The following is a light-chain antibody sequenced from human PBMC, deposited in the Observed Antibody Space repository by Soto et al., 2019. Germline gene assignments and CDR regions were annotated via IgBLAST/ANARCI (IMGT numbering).Light chain of an antibody. V-gene: IGKV3-15*01. Sequence: IVMKQSPATLSVSPGEGATLSCRASQSVSSNLAWYQQKPGQAPRLLIFDASTRAPGIPARFSGSGSETDFTLTISRLEPEDFAVYYCQRYNNWPLTFGGGTKVDIK. J-gene: IGKJ4*01. CDR3: QRYNNWPLT. CDR1: QSVSSN. CDR2: DAS.